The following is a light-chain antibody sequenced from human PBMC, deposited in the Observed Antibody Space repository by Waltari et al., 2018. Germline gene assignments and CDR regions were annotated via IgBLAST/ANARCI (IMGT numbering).Light chain of an antibody. J-gene: IGKJ5*01. V-gene: IGKV1-39*01. CDR3: QQGSTIPIT. CDR2: ATS. Sequence: DIQMTQSPSSLSASVEDRVTSTCRASQNIVSALNWFQQKSGTAPKFLIPATSSLESGVPPRFSVRGSETDFTLTISSLQPEDFATYYCQQGSTIPITFGQGTRLEI. CDR1: QNIVSA.